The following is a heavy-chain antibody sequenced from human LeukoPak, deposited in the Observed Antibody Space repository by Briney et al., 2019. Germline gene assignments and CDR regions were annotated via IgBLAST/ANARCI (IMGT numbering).Heavy chain of an antibody. J-gene: IGHJ4*02. CDR3: AKARYSDNWPGLD. V-gene: IGHV3-23*01. Sequence: PGGSLRLSCAASGFTFSSYAMTWVRQAPGKGLEWVSGIPNGGGSTYYADFVKGRFTISRDNSRNTLCLQMNSLRAEDAAVYYCAKARYSDNWPGLDWGQGTLVTVSS. CDR2: IPNGGGST. CDR1: GFTFSSYA. D-gene: IGHD1-20*01.